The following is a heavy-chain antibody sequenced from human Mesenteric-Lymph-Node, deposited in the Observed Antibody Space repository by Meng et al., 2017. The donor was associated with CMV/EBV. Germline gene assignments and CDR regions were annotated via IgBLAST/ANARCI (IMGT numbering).Heavy chain of an antibody. Sequence: SGGPVSSTTSYRSWIRQPPGKGLEWIAYIHYSGNTNYNPSLKSRVTTSVDTSKNQFPLKLNSVTAADTAVYYCARESAYSTDWYWFDPWGQGTLVTVSS. D-gene: IGHD6-19*01. CDR3: ARESAYSTDWYWFDP. CDR2: IHYSGNT. CDR1: GGPVSSTTSY. V-gene: IGHV4-61*01. J-gene: IGHJ5*02.